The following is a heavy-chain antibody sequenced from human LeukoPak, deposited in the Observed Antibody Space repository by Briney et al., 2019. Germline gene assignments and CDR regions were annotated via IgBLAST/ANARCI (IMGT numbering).Heavy chain of an antibody. CDR3: AKSGGYGLIDY. CDR1: GYSISSGYY. J-gene: IGHJ4*02. Sequence: SETLSLTCSVSGYSISSGYYWGWLRQPPGKGLEWIGSIYSSGSTYYNTSLQSRVTISIETSKNQISLRLKSVTAADTAMYYCAKSGGYGLIDYWGQGTLVTVSS. CDR2: IYSSGST. V-gene: IGHV4-38-2*02. D-gene: IGHD1-26*01.